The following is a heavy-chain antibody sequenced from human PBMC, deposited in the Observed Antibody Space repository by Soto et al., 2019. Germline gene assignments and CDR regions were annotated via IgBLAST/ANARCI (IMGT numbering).Heavy chain of an antibody. D-gene: IGHD6-6*01. CDR3: RIAAGGYYYYGMDV. CDR2: IIPIFGTA. J-gene: IGHJ6*02. Sequence: GASVKVSCKASGYTFTGYYMHWVRQAPGQGLEWMGGIIPIFGTANYAQKFQGRVTITADESTSTAYMELSSLRSEDTAVYYCRIAAGGYYYYGMDVWGQGTTVTVSS. CDR1: GYTFTGYY. V-gene: IGHV1-69*13.